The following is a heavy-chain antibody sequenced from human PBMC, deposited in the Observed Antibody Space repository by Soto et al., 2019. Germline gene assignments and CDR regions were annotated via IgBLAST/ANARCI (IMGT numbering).Heavy chain of an antibody. CDR3: ARQYYNFWSGSYSGSSYFDF. J-gene: IGHJ2*01. Sequence: PGESLKISCQGSGYYFSDHWIGWVRQMPGRGLEWMGIIHPRDSDTKYSPSFQGHVTFSVDTSISIAFLYWNSLKASDTAIYYCARQYYNFWSGSYSGSSYFDFWGRGTLVTVSS. CDR1: GYYFSDHW. CDR2: IHPRDSDT. D-gene: IGHD3-3*01. V-gene: IGHV5-51*01.